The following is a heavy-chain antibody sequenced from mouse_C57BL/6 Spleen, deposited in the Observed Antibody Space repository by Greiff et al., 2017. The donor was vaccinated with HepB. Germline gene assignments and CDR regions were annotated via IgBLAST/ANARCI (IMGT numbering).Heavy chain of an antibody. V-gene: IGHV1-64*01. J-gene: IGHJ1*03. D-gene: IGHD1-1*01. CDR2: IHPNSGST. CDR1: GYTFTSYW. Sequence: QVQLQQSGAELVKPGASVKLSCKASGYTFTSYWMHWVKQRPGQGLEWIGMIHPNSGSTNYNEKFKSKATLTVDKSSSTAYMQLSSLTSEDSAVYYCARFYYGSNRSYWYFDVWGTGTTVTVSS. CDR3: ARFYYGSNRSYWYFDV.